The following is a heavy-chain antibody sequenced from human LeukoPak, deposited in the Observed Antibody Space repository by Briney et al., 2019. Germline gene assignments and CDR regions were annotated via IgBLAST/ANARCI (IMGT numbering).Heavy chain of an antibody. CDR2: IIPILGTA. V-gene: IGHV1-69*04. CDR3: ARWIRSTDAFDI. D-gene: IGHD5-12*01. CDR1: GGTFSSYA. Sequence: SVKVSCKASGGTFSSYAISWVRQAPGQGLEWMGRIIPILGTANYAHKFQGRVTITAAKSTSTAYMEPSSLRSADTAVYYCARWIRSTDAFDIWGQGTMVTVSS. J-gene: IGHJ3*02.